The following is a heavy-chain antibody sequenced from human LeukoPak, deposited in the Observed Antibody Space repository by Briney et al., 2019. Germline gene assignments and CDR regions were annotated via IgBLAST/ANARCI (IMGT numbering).Heavy chain of an antibody. CDR1: GFTFSSYG. Sequence: GGSLTLSCAASGFTFSSYGMSWVRQAPGKGLEWVSAISGSGGSTYYADSVKGRFTISRDNAKNSLYLQMNSLRAEDTAVYYCAREAQLWTSTYYFDYWGQGTLVTVSS. CDR2: ISGSGGST. J-gene: IGHJ4*02. V-gene: IGHV3-23*01. CDR3: AREAQLWTSTYYFDY. D-gene: IGHD5-18*01.